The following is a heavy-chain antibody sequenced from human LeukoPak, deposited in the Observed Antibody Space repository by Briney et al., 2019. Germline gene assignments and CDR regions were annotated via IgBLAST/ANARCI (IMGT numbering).Heavy chain of an antibody. CDR1: GGSISSSSYY. CDR3: ASRGYSYGHENDY. Sequence: SETLSLTCTVSGGSISSSSYYWGWIRQPPGKGLEWIGSIYYSGSTYYNPSLKSRVTISVDTSKNQFSLKLSSVTAADTAVYYCASRGYSYGHENDYWGQGTLVTASS. CDR2: IYYSGST. V-gene: IGHV4-39*01. J-gene: IGHJ4*02. D-gene: IGHD5-18*01.